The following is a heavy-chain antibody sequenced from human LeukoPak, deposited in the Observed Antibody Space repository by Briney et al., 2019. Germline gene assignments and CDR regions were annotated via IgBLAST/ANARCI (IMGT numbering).Heavy chain of an antibody. Sequence: GGSLRLSCAASGFTFDDYAMHWVRQAPGKGLEWVSGISWNSGSLDYADSVTGRFSISGDNAKNSLYLQMNSLRPEDTAFYYCAKDSGGLVDYWGQGTLVTVSS. D-gene: IGHD2-15*01. CDR1: GFTFDDYA. V-gene: IGHV3-9*01. CDR3: AKDSGGLVDY. CDR2: ISWNSGSL. J-gene: IGHJ4*02.